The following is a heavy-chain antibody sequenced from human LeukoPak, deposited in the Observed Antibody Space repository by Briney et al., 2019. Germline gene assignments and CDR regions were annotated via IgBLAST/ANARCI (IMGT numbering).Heavy chain of an antibody. Sequence: ASVKVSCKVSGYTSPFYGITWVRQAPGQGLEWMGWINPNSGGTNYAQKFQGGVTMTRDTSISTAYMELSRLRSEDTAVYYCARVYNQALDYWGQGTLVTVSS. V-gene: IGHV1-2*02. CDR3: ARVYNQALDY. J-gene: IGHJ4*02. CDR1: GYTSPFYG. D-gene: IGHD1-14*01. CDR2: INPNSGGT.